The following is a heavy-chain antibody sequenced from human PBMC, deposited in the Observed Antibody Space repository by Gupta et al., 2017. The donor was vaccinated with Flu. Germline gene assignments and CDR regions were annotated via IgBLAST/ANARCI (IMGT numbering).Heavy chain of an antibody. D-gene: IGHD6-19*01. J-gene: IGHJ4*02. CDR3: ARALYDSGLYSGGGVIFHS. V-gene: IGHV3-48*03. Sequence: EVRLLESGGGLVQRGGSLRPSCAASGFTFSSYELNWVRHVPGKGLRWISYINAGGTGIPYADSVKGRFTVSRANAENSLYLQMNNLRVEDTAIYYCARALYDSGLYSGGGVIFHSWGQGTLVTVSS. CDR1: GFTFSSYE. CDR2: INAGGTGI.